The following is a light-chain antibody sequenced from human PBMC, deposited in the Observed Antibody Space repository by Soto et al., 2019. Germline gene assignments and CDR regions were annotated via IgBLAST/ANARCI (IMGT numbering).Light chain of an antibody. J-gene: IGLJ1*01. CDR2: DVT. V-gene: IGLV2-14*01. CDR3: SSYTSSSTPYV. Sequence: QSVLTQPASVSGSPGQSITISCTGTSSDFGGYNYVSWYQQHPVKAPKLMIYDVTNRPSGVSDRFSGSKSGNTASLTISGLQVEDEADYYCSSYTSSSTPYVFGTGTKVTVL. CDR1: SSDFGGYNY.